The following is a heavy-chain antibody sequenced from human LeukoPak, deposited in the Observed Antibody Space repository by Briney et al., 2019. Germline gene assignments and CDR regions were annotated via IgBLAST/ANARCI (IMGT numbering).Heavy chain of an antibody. CDR2: IIPIFGTA. CDR3: ARDSGLLWFGELFPDYYYYMDV. CDR1: GYTFTSYG. Sequence: GASVKVSCKASGYTFTSYGISWVRQAPGQGLEWMGGIIPIFGTANYAQKFQGRVTITADKSTSTAYMELSSLRSDDTAVYYCARDSGLLWFGELFPDYYYYMDVWGKGTTVTISS. D-gene: IGHD3-10*01. J-gene: IGHJ6*03. V-gene: IGHV1-69*06.